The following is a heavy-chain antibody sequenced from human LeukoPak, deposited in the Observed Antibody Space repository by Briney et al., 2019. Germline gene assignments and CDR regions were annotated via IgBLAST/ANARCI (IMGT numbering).Heavy chain of an antibody. CDR2: IYSSGST. CDR3: ARKRNRGTFDY. CDR1: GGSISSGNYF. V-gene: IGHV4-61*02. J-gene: IGHJ4*02. D-gene: IGHD1-14*01. Sequence: SGTLSLTCTVSGGSISSGNYFWNWIRQPAGKKLEWIGRIYSSGSTNYNPSLQSRVTISADTSKNQVSLRLTSVTAADTAVYYCARKRNRGTFDYWGQGTLVTVSS.